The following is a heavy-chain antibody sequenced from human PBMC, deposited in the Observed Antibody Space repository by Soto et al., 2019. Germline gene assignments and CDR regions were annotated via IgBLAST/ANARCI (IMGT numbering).Heavy chain of an antibody. J-gene: IGHJ3*02. CDR1: GYTFTSYG. CDR3: AREPMRVVPPVSFDI. V-gene: IGHV1-18*01. D-gene: IGHD3-3*01. Sequence: ASVTVSCKASGYTFTSYGISWVRQAPGQGLEWMGWISAYNGNTNYAQKLQGRVTMTTDTSTSTAYMELRSLRSDDTAVYYCAREPMRVVPPVSFDIWGQGTMVTVSS. CDR2: ISAYNGNT.